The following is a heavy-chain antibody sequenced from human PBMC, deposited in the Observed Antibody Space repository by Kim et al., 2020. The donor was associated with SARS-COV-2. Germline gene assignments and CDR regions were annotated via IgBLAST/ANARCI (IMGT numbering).Heavy chain of an antibody. Sequence: ASVKVSCKASGYTFTAYYMHWVRQAPGQGLEWMGRINPNSGGTNYAQKFQGRVTMTRDTSISTAYMELSRLSSDDTVVYYCAREGSGTLYGMDVWGQGTTVTVSS. D-gene: IGHD3-10*01. CDR3: AREGSGTLYGMDV. J-gene: IGHJ6*02. CDR1: GYTFTAYY. CDR2: INPNSGGT. V-gene: IGHV1-2*05.